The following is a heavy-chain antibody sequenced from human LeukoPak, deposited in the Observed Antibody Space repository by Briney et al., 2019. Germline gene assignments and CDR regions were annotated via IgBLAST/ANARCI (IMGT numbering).Heavy chain of an antibody. J-gene: IGHJ3*02. CDR1: GFTFSNAW. D-gene: IGHD6-19*01. Sequence: GSLRLSCAASGFTFSNAWMSWVRQAPGKGLEWVGRIKSKTDGGTTDYAAPVKGRFTISRDDSKNTLYLQMNSLKTEDTAVYYCTTVPEQQWLVLDAFDIWGQGTMVTVSS. CDR3: TTVPEQQWLVLDAFDI. CDR2: IKSKTDGGTT. V-gene: IGHV3-15*01.